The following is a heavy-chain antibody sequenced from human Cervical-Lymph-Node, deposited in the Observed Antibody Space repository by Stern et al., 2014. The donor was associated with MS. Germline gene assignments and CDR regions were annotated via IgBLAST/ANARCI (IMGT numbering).Heavy chain of an antibody. V-gene: IGHV1-69*01. CDR1: GGTFSTYA. Sequence: QVQLVQSGAEVRKPGSSVKVSCKASGGTFSTYAINWVRQAPGQGLEWMGWIIPVFGIVNYAQDFQGRVTITADAATSTAYMELSNLRSDDTAVYYCARVNEGTAVEDYYYGLDVWGQGTTVTVSS. CDR2: IIPVFGIV. J-gene: IGHJ6*02. D-gene: IGHD6-19*01. CDR3: ARVNEGTAVEDYYYGLDV.